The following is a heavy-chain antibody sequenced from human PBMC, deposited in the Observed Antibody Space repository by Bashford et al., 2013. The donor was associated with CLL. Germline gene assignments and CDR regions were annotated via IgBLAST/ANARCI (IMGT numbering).Heavy chain of an antibody. D-gene: IGHD3-9*01. CDR3: ARLIGTGYGNWYFDL. CDR1: GYSFSTYW. J-gene: IGHJ2*01. V-gene: IGHV5-51*01. Sequence: LGESLKISCKGSGYSFSTYWIAWVRQMPGKGLEWMGIIYPEDSDTRYSPSFQGQVSISADKSISTAYLQWSSLRASDTAMYYCARLIGTGYGNWYFDLWGRGTLVTVSS. CDR2: IYPEDSDT.